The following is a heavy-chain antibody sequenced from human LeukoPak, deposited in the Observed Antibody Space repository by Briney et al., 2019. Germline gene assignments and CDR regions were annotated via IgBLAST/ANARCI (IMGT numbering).Heavy chain of an antibody. V-gene: IGHV3-30*02. CDR2: IRYDGSNK. CDR3: AKDFQYFRSSSWTDY. J-gene: IGHJ4*02. CDR1: GFTFSSYG. Sequence: PGGSLRLSCAASGFTFSSYGMHWVRQAPGKGLEWVAFIRYDGSNKYYADSVKGRFTISRDNSKNTLYLQMNSLRAEDTAVYYCAKDFQYFRSSSWTDYWGQGTLVTVSS. D-gene: IGHD6-13*01.